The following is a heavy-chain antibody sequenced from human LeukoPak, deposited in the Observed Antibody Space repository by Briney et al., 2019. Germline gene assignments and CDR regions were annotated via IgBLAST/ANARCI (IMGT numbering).Heavy chain of an antibody. CDR2: ISGSGGST. V-gene: IGHV3-23*01. Sequence: GGSLRLSCAASGFTFSSYAMSWVRQAPGKGLEWVSAISGSGGSTYYADSVKGRFTISRDNSKNTLYLQMNSLRAEDTAVYYCAKDCSSTSCYTGFDPWGQGTLVTDSS. CDR1: GFTFSSYA. CDR3: AKDCSSTSCYTGFDP. J-gene: IGHJ5*02. D-gene: IGHD2-2*02.